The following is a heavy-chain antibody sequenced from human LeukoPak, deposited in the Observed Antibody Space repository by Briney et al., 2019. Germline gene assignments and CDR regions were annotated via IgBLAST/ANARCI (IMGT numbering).Heavy chain of an antibody. Sequence: GGSLRLSCAASGFTFSSYEMNWVRRAPGKGLEWVSYISISGSTIYYADSVKGRFTISRDNAKNSLYLQMNSLRAEDTAVYYCARERDYYDSSRGLDYWGQGTLVTVSS. CDR2: ISISGSTI. J-gene: IGHJ4*02. CDR1: GFTFSSYE. V-gene: IGHV3-48*03. CDR3: ARERDYYDSSRGLDY. D-gene: IGHD3-22*01.